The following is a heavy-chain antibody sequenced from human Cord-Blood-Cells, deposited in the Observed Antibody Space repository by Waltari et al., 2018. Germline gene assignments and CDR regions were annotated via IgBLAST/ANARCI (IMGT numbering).Heavy chain of an antibody. D-gene: IGHD7-27*01. Sequence: EVQLVESGGGLVQRGGSLRLSCAASGFTFTSYWMSWVRQAPGKGLEWVANIKQDGSEKYYVDSVKGRFTISRDNAKNSLYLQMNSLRAEDTAVYYCARDLGIRAFDIWGQGTMVTVSS. J-gene: IGHJ3*02. V-gene: IGHV3-7*01. CDR3: ARDLGIRAFDI. CDR2: IKQDGSEK. CDR1: GFTFTSYW.